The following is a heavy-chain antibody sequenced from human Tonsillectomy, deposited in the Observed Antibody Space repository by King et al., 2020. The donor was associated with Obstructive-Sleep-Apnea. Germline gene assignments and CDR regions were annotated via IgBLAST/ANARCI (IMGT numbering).Heavy chain of an antibody. D-gene: IGHD6-13*01. Sequence: VQLVESGAEVKKPGASVKVSCKASGYTFTSYGISWVRQAPGQGLEWMGWISAYNDNTNYAQKLQGIVTMTTDTSTSTVYMELRSLRSDDTAVYYCARDHSVGIIAAGTPIGYWGQGTPVTVSS. CDR2: ISAYNDNT. J-gene: IGHJ4*02. CDR1: GYTFTSYG. V-gene: IGHV1-18*01. CDR3: ARDHSVGIIAAGTPIGY.